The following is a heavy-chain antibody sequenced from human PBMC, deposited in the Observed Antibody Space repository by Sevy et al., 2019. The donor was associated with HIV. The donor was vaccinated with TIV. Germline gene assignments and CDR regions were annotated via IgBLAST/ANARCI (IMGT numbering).Heavy chain of an antibody. CDR2: IDPISAGT. Sequence: ASVKVSCKASGYTFTGHYLHWVRQAPGRGLEWMGWIDPISAGTNYAQKFKGRVTMARDTSISTAYMELSRLRFDDTAMYYCVRIRFQTGASDSWGQGTLVTVSS. D-gene: IGHD7-27*01. J-gene: IGHJ4*02. V-gene: IGHV1-2*02. CDR3: VRIRFQTGASDS. CDR1: GYTFTGHY.